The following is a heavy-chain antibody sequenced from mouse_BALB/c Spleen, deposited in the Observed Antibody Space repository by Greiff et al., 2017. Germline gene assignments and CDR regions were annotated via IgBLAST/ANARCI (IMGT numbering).Heavy chain of an antibody. Sequence: EVMLVESGGGLVKPGGSLKLSCAASGFAFSSYDMSWVRQTPEKRLEWVAYISSGGGSTYYPDTVKGRFTISRDNAKNTLYLQMSSLKSEDTAMYYCARCPYGNQRGWFAYWGQGTLVTVSA. CDR3: ARCPYGNQRGWFAY. V-gene: IGHV5-12-1*01. D-gene: IGHD2-1*01. CDR1: GFAFSSYD. CDR2: ISSGGGST. J-gene: IGHJ3*01.